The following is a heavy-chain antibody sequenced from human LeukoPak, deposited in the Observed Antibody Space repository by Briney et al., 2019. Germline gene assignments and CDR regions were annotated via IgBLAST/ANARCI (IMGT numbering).Heavy chain of an antibody. CDR2: IIPIFVTS. D-gene: IGHD3-3*01. CDR1: GGTFISYA. V-gene: IGHV1-69*01. CDR3: ARDSSAVFGVVITFDY. J-gene: IGHJ4*02. Sequence: ASXKVSCKASGGTFISYAISWVRQAPGQGLEWRGGIIPIFVTSNYPHKFHGTVTITADDSTTPAYMELSSLRSEDTAVYYCARDSSAVFGVVITFDYWGQGTLVTVSS.